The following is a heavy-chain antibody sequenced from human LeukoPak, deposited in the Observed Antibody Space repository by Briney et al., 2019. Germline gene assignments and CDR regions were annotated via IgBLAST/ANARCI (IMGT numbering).Heavy chain of an antibody. CDR1: GYSFTSYW. CDR2: IDPSDSYT. Sequence: GESLKISCKGSGYSFTSYWISWVRQMPGKGLEWMGRIDPSDSYTNYSPSFQGHVTISADKSIGTAYLQWSSLKASDTAMYYCASGDYYYDSSGLAYYWGQGTLATVSS. D-gene: IGHD3-22*01. CDR3: ASGDYYYDSSGLAYY. J-gene: IGHJ4*02. V-gene: IGHV5-10-1*01.